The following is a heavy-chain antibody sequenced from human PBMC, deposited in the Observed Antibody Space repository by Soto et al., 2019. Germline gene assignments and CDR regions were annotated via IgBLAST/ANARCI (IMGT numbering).Heavy chain of an antibody. CDR3: ARSYVDIVATIFQVPYYDGMDG. J-gene: IGHJ6*02. V-gene: IGHV4-59*01. CDR1: GGSISSYY. D-gene: IGHD5-12*01. Sequence: QVQLQESGPGLVKPSETLSLTCTVSGGSISSYYWSWIRQPPGKGLEWIGYIYYSGSTNYNPSLKRRVPVSVDTSKNQLSLKLSSVAAAHTAVYYCARSYVDIVATIFQVPYYDGMDGWGQGTTVTVSS. CDR2: IYYSGST.